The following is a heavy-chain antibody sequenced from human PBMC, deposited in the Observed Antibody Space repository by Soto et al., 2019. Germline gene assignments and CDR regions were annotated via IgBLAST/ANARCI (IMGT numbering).Heavy chain of an antibody. CDR2: IRHSADTT. V-gene: IGHV3-23*01. Sequence: EVQLLESGGGLVQPGGSLRRSCSASGFTFSNFAMSWVRQAPGKVLEWVSTIRHSADTTYYIDSVRGRFTISRDNSRNPLYLQMNSLRAEDAAVYYCAYRNWAEWLVPAGSFDYWGQGSLVTVSS. J-gene: IGHJ4*02. CDR1: GFTFSNFA. CDR3: AYRNWAEWLVPAGSFDY. D-gene: IGHD6-19*01.